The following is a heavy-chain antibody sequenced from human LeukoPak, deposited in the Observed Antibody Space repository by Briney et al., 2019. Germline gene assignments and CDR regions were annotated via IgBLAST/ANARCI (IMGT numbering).Heavy chain of an antibody. Sequence: PGGSLRLSCAASGFTFRNYVIHWVRQAPGKGLEWVAVIWYDGSNKYYADSVKGRFTISRDNSKNTLYLQMNSLRAEDTAVYYCARAPGGIVGATTYFSDYWGQGTLVTVSS. CDR2: IWYDGSNK. V-gene: IGHV3-33*08. CDR3: ARAPGGIVGATTYFSDY. D-gene: IGHD1-26*01. J-gene: IGHJ4*02. CDR1: GFTFRNYV.